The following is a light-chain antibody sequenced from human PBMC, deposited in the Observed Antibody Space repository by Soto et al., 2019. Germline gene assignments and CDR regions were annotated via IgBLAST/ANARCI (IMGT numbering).Light chain of an antibody. CDR2: ATS. V-gene: IGKV3-15*01. CDR3: QQYSEWPLT. CDR1: QRVSSK. Sequence: EIVMTQSPATLSVSPGERATLSCRASQRVSSKLAWFQQQPGRAPRLLISATSARATGIPARFSGSGSGTEFTLTISSLQSEDFAVYYCQQYSEWPLTFGGGTRVEIK. J-gene: IGKJ4*01.